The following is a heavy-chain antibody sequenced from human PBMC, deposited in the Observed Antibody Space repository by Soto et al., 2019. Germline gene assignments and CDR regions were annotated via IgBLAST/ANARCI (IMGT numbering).Heavy chain of an antibody. J-gene: IGHJ3*01. D-gene: IGHD3-3*01. Sequence: QVQLVQSGAEVRKPGSSVKVSCKAPGGTFSTYIISWVRQAPGQGLEWMGRIIPIPDITNYAQKFQGRVTVTADSSTSTTYMELTSLKSEDKAVFYCARDRITTRGDAFDLWGQGTMVTVSS. CDR3: ARDRITTRGDAFDL. CDR1: GGTFSTYI. V-gene: IGHV1-69*08. CDR2: IIPIPDIT.